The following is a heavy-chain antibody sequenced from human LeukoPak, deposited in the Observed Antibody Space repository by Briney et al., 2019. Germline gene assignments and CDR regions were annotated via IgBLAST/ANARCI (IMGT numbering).Heavy chain of an antibody. Sequence: GGSLRLSCSASGFTFSSYTLHWVRQAPGKGLEFVSAITNNGGNTYYADSVKGRFTISRDNSKNTVYLQMSSLRAEDTAVYYCVIVRGYFDSSGSDYWGQGTLVTVSS. CDR2: ITNNGGNT. CDR1: GFTFSSYT. J-gene: IGHJ4*02. D-gene: IGHD3-9*01. V-gene: IGHV3-64D*06. CDR3: VIVRGYFDSSGSDY.